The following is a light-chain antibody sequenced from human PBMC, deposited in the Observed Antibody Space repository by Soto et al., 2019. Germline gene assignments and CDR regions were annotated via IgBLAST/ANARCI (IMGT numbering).Light chain of an antibody. V-gene: IGLV1-44*01. J-gene: IGLJ2*01. CDR3: ATWDDSLNGPV. Sequence: QSVLTQPPSESGTPGQRGTISCSGSSSNIGSNKVNWYQQVPGTAPKLLIYSNDQRPSGVPGRFSGSKSGTSASLAISGLQSEDEADYYCATWDDSLNGPVFGGGTKVTVL. CDR1: SSNIGSNK. CDR2: SND.